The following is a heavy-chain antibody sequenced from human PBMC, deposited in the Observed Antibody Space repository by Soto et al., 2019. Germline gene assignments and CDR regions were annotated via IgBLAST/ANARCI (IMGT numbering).Heavy chain of an antibody. V-gene: IGHV1-2*02. Sequence: QVQVVQSGAEVKKPGASVKVSCKASGYSFTDYYIHWVRQAPGQGLEWMGWINPNSDDADYPLKFQGRVTMTRDTSISTAYMALSGLISDDTAVYFCARDRYSTLESYRTSRFYYYYAMDVWGQGNTVTVSS. CDR3: ARDRYSTLESYRTSRFYYYYAMDV. CDR2: INPNSDDA. J-gene: IGHJ6*02. D-gene: IGHD1-26*01. CDR1: GYSFTDYY.